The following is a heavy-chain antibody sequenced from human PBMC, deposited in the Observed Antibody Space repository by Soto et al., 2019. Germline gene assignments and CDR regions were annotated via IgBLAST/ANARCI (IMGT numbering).Heavy chain of an antibody. CDR3: ARDLKNLDTAIFAPGY. J-gene: IGHJ4*02. Sequence: ASVKVSCKASGYTFTSYAMHWVRQAPGQRLEWMGWINAGNGNTKYSQKFQGRVTITRDTSASTAYMELSSLRSEDTAVYYCARDLKNLDTAIFAPGYWGPGTLVTVFS. CDR2: INAGNGNT. V-gene: IGHV1-3*01. CDR1: GYTFTSYA. D-gene: IGHD5-18*01.